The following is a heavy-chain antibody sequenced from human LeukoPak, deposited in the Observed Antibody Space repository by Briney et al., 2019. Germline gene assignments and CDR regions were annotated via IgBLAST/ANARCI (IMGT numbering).Heavy chain of an antibody. CDR1: GASIRTYY. V-gene: IGHV4-59*12. D-gene: IGHD2-21*02. J-gene: IGHJ5*02. CDR2: IYNSGGS. Sequence: SETLSLTCTVSGASIRTYYWSWIRQPPGKGLEWIAYIYNSGGSNNNPSLKSRVTISADTSKNQVSLKLSPVTAADTAVYYCARRVTSNWFDPWGQGTLVTVSS. CDR3: ARRVTSNWFDP.